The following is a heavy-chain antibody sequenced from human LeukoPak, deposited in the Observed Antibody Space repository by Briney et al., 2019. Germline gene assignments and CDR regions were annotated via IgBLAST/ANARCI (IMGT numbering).Heavy chain of an antibody. D-gene: IGHD1-1*01. V-gene: IGHV3-7*03. Sequence: GGSLRLSCAASGFTFSTYWMGWVRQAPGKGLEWVAKIKPDGSEKDHVDSVKGRFTISRDNAKNSLYLQVNSLRAEDTAVYYCARSVHGQGLEGYWGQGTLVTVSS. CDR3: ARSVHGQGLEGY. CDR1: GFTFSTYW. CDR2: IKPDGSEK. J-gene: IGHJ4*02.